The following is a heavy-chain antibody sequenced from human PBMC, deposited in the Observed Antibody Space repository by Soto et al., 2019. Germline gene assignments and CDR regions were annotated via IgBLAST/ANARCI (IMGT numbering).Heavy chain of an antibody. CDR2: IRTKANTYAT. CDR3: TAIVGVTTVFDF. CDR1: GFNFSVST. D-gene: IGHD1-26*01. Sequence: VESGGGLGQPGGSLTLSCAASGFNFSVSTMHWVRQASGKGLEWVGRIRTKANTYATRYAAPLRGKLSISRDDSKSTLYLQLNNLRGEDTAVYFCTAIVGVTTVFDFWGQGTQVTVSS. V-gene: IGHV3-73*02. J-gene: IGHJ4*02.